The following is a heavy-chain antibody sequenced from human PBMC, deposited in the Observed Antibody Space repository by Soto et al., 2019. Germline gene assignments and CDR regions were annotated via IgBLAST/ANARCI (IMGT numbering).Heavy chain of an antibody. V-gene: IGHV1-2*04. CDR2: INTSSGDT. CDR1: GYTFTGYH. D-gene: IGHD1-26*01. CDR3: ARWVGASNWFDP. J-gene: IGHJ5*02. Sequence: ASVKVSCKASGYTFTGYHIQWARQAPGQGLEWMGWINTSSGDTVYAQKFQGWVTMTRDTSINTAYVELARLRSDDTAVYYCARWVGASNWFDPWGQGTLVTVSS.